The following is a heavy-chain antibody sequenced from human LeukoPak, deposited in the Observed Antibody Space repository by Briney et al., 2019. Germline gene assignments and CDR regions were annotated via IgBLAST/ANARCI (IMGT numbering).Heavy chain of an antibody. CDR3: ARGRYIVVVPAALNWFDP. CDR2: IYYSGST. V-gene: IGHV4-31*03. D-gene: IGHD2-2*01. Sequence: SETLSLTCTVSGGSISSGGYYWSWIRQHPGQGLEWIGYIYYSGSTYYNPSLKSRVTISVDTSKNQFSLKLSSVTAADTAVYYCARGRYIVVVPAALNWFDPWGQGTLVTVSS. CDR1: GGSISSGGYY. J-gene: IGHJ5*02.